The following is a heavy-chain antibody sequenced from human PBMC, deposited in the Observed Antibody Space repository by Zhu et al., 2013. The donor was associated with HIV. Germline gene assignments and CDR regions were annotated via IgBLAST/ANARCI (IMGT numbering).Heavy chain of an antibody. CDR3: ARDVRITIFGVVTDYYMDV. CDR1: GYTFTSFY. Sequence: QVQLVQSGAEVKKPGASVKVSCKASGYTFTSFYLHWVRQAPGQGLEWMGWINPNSGGTNYAQKFQGRVTMTRDTSISAAYMELSRLRSDDTAVYYCARDVRITIFGVVTDYYMDVWGKGTTVTVSS. D-gene: IGHD3-3*01. CDR2: INPNSGGT. V-gene: IGHV1-2*02. J-gene: IGHJ6*03.